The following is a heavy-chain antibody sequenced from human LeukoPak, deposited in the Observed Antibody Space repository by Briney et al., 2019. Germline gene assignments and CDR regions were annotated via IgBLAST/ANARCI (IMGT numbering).Heavy chain of an antibody. CDR1: GFTISSYW. CDR3: ARVEYSGSYDY. Sequence: GGSLRLSCAASGFTISSYWMTWVRQAPGKGLEWVANIKQDGSKEYYVDSVKGRFTISRDNAENSLYLQMNSLRAEDTAVYYCARVEYSGSYDYWGQGTLVTVSS. V-gene: IGHV3-7*03. CDR2: IKQDGSKE. D-gene: IGHD1-26*01. J-gene: IGHJ4*02.